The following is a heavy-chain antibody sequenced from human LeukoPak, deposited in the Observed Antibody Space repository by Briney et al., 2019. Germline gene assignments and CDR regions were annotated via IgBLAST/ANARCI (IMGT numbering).Heavy chain of an antibody. D-gene: IGHD1-1*01. CDR1: GGSFSGYY. Sequence: SETLSLTCAVYGGSFSGYYWSWIRQPPGKGLEWIGEINHSGSTSYNPSLKSRVTISVDTSKNQFSLKLSSVTAADTAVYYCARVFVWNRFPHWFDPWGQGTLVTVSS. CDR2: INHSGST. V-gene: IGHV4-34*01. CDR3: ARVFVWNRFPHWFDP. J-gene: IGHJ5*02.